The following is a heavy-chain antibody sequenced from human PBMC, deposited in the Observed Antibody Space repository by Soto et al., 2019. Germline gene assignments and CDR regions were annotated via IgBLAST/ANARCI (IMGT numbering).Heavy chain of an antibody. CDR1: GGSITSHY. Sequence: PSETLSLTCSVSGGSITSHYCSWFRQPPGKGLEWIGYIHHSGSTSYYNPSLKSRVTMSVDTSKNQFSLKVSSVTAADTALYYYARQGFGQLHGLVDVWGPGTTVTVSS. V-gene: IGHV4-59*08. CDR3: ARQGFGQLHGLVDV. CDR2: IHHSGST. J-gene: IGHJ6*02. D-gene: IGHD3-10*01.